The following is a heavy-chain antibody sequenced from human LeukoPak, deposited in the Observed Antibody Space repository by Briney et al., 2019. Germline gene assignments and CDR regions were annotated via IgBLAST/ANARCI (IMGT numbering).Heavy chain of an antibody. D-gene: IGHD2-2*01. CDR1: GYTFTNYY. CDR3: ASSDCSSSGCQIFGSEGFDF. J-gene: IGHJ1*01. Sequence: ASVKVSCKASGYTFTNYYMHWVRQAPGQGLEWMGIINPSGGSTSYAQKFQGRVTMTRDTSTSTVYMELSSLRSEDTAVYYCASSDCSSSGCQIFGSEGFDFWGPGTLVTVSS. CDR2: INPSGGST. V-gene: IGHV1-46*01.